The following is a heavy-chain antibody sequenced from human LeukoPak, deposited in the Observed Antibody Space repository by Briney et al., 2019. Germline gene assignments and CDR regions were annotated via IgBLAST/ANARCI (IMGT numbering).Heavy chain of an antibody. CDR3: AKEFLDNSGYYGGGAVDY. V-gene: IGHV3-23*01. CDR2: ISGRGGST. Sequence: TGGSLRLSCAASGFTFSSYAMSWVRQAPGKGLEWVSGISGRGGSTYYADSVKGRLTISRDNSKNTLYLQMNSLRAEDTAVYYCAKEFLDNSGYYGGGAVDYWGQGTLVTVSS. J-gene: IGHJ4*02. D-gene: IGHD3-22*01. CDR1: GFTFSSYA.